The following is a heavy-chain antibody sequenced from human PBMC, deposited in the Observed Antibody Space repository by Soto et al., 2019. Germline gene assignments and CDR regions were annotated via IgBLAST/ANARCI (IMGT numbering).Heavy chain of an antibody. D-gene: IGHD5-12*01. CDR2: IKSICDGGTL. Sequence: RLCKAASEFISSEAWMCVGRQPPEKRQEWVGSIKSICDGGTLHYVAPVKGIVTISRDISKNMVYLKMNSLKTEETSVYYCITDSSDRNALIVADNTGYWGQGTPVTVSS. V-gene: IGHV3-15*01. CDR1: EFISSEAW. CDR3: ITDSSDRNALIVADNTGY. J-gene: IGHJ4*02.